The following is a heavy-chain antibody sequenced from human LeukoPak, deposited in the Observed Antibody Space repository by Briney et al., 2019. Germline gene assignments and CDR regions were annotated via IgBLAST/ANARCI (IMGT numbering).Heavy chain of an antibody. CDR1: GGSINNYY. CDR3: ARHEGDSTNYFDY. CDR2: IYYSGST. Sequence: SETLSLTCTVSGGSINNYYWGWIRQPPGKGLEWIGSIYYSGSTYYNPSLKSRVTISVDTSKNQFSLKLSSVTAADTAVYYCARHEGDSTNYFDYWGQGTLVTVSS. D-gene: IGHD2-2*01. J-gene: IGHJ4*02. V-gene: IGHV4-39*01.